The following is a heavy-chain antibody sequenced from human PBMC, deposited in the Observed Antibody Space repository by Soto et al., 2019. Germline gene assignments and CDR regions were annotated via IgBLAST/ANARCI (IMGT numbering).Heavy chain of an antibody. CDR1: GFTFSSYW. CDR2: INSDGSST. J-gene: IGHJ3*02. D-gene: IGHD3-10*01. Sequence: GGSLRLSCAASGFTFSSYWMHWVRQAPGKGLVWVSRINSDGSSTSYADSVKGRFTISRDNAKNTLYLQMDSLRAEDTAGYYCSGALDAFDIWGQGTMVTVSS. V-gene: IGHV3-74*01. CDR3: SGALDAFDI.